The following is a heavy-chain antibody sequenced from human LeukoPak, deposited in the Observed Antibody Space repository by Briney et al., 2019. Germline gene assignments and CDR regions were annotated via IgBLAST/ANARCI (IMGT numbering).Heavy chain of an antibody. Sequence: GGSLRLSCAASGFTFSSYSMNWVRQAPGKGLEWVSSISSTSSNIYYADSVKGRFTISRDNAKNSLYLQMNSLRAEDTAVYYCARDPGGINFWSGYYSDYYMDVWGKGTTVTVSS. CDR3: ARDPGGINFWSGYYSDYYMDV. CDR1: GFTFSSYS. V-gene: IGHV3-21*01. D-gene: IGHD3-3*01. CDR2: ISSTSSNI. J-gene: IGHJ6*03.